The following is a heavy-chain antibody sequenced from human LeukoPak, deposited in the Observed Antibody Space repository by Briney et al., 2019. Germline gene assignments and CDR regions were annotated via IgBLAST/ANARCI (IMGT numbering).Heavy chain of an antibody. CDR3: ARESSVETQNAFDL. CDR1: GFTFSDYY. J-gene: IGHJ3*01. D-gene: IGHD6-6*01. V-gene: IGHV3-11*04. Sequence: GGSLRLSCAASGFTFSDYYMSWIRQAPGKGLEWASYISSSGSTIYYADSVKGRFTISRDNAKNSLYLQMNSLRAEDTAVYYCARESSVETQNAFDLWGQGTMVTVSS. CDR2: ISSSGSTI.